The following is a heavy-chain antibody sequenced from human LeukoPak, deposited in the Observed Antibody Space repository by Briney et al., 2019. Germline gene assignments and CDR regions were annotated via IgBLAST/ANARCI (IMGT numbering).Heavy chain of an antibody. J-gene: IGHJ4*02. V-gene: IGHV4-34*01. D-gene: IGHD1-26*01. Sequence: IGEINHSGSTNYNPSLKSRVTISVDTSKNQFSLKLSSVTAADTAVYYCARGLAVGTSIDYWGQGTLVTVSS. CDR2: INHSGST. CDR3: ARGLAVGTSIDY.